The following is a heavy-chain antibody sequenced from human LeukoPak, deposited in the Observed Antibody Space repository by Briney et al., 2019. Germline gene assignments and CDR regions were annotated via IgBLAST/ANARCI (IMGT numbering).Heavy chain of an antibody. CDR3: AKDSYSGSYWRWFDP. Sequence: PGGSLRLSCSVSGFTFSNYAMHWVRQAPGKGLEYVSAINSNGGTTYYADSVMGRFTISRDNSKNTLYLQMNSLRAEDTAVYYCAKDSYSGSYWRWFDPWGQGTLVTVSS. CDR1: GFTFSNYA. D-gene: IGHD1-26*01. CDR2: INSNGGTT. J-gene: IGHJ5*02. V-gene: IGHV3-64*04.